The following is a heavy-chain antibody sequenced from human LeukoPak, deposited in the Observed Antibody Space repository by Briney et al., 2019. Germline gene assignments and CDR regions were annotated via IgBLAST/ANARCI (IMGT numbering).Heavy chain of an antibody. CDR1: GFTFSSYA. CDR3: AKNSGEYYVYRYMDD. Sequence: GGSLRLSCAASGFTFSSYAMSWVRQAPGKGLEWVSVIISSGGNTYHADSVKGRFTISRDNSKNTLYLQMNSLRAEDTAVYYCAKNSGEYYVYRYMDDWGKGTTVTGSS. V-gene: IGHV3-23*01. CDR2: IISSGGNT. J-gene: IGHJ6*03. D-gene: IGHD2/OR15-2a*01.